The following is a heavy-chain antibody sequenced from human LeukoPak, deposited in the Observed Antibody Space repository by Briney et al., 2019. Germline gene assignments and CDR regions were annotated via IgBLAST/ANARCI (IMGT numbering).Heavy chain of an antibody. CDR3: AIHHRRGYSSPSGY. CDR1: GGTFSSYA. J-gene: IGHJ4*02. CDR2: IIPILGIA. Sequence: SVKVSCKASGGTFSSYAISWVRQAPGQGLEWMGRIIPILGIANYAQKFQGRVTITADKSTSTAYMELSSLRSEDTAVYYCAIHHRRGYSSPSGYWGQGTLVTVSS. D-gene: IGHD6-13*01. V-gene: IGHV1-69*04.